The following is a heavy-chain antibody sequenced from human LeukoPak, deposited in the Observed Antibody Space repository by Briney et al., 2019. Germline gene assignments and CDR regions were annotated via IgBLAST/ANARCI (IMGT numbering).Heavy chain of an antibody. CDR2: INPNSGGT. V-gene: IGHV1-2*02. CDR1: GYTFTGYY. Sequence: ASVKVSCKASGYTFTGYYMHWVRQAPGQGLGWMGWINPNSGGTNYAQKFQGRVTMTRDTSISTAYMELSRLRSDDTAVYYCARGGVVVPAQLNDYWGQGTLVTVSS. D-gene: IGHD2-2*01. CDR3: ARGGVVVPAQLNDY. J-gene: IGHJ4*02.